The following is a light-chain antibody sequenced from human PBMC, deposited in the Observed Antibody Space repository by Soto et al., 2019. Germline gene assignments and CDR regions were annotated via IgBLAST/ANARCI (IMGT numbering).Light chain of an antibody. Sequence: EIVLTQSPATLSLSPGERATLSCRASQSVSSYLAWYQQKPGQAPRLLIYDASNRATGIPARFSGSGSGTDLPLTISRLEPEDFAVYYCQQRSNWPPYTFGPGTKLEIK. V-gene: IGKV3-11*01. CDR1: QSVSSY. J-gene: IGKJ2*01. CDR2: DAS. CDR3: QQRSNWPPYT.